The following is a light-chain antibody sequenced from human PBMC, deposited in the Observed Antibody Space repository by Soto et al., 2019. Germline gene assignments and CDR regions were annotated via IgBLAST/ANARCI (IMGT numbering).Light chain of an antibody. CDR1: SSNIGAGYD. V-gene: IGLV1-40*01. Sequence: QAVVTQPPSVSGAPGQRVTISCTGSSSNIGAGYDVHWYQQLPGTAPKLLIHGYSNRALGVPDRFSGSKSGTSASLAITGLQAEDEADYYCQSYDSRPSGGYGFGTGTKLTVL. CDR3: QSYDSRPSGGYG. CDR2: GYS. J-gene: IGLJ1*01.